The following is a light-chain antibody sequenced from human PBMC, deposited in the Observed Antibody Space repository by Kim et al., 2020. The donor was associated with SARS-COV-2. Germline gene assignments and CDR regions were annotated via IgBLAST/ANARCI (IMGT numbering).Light chain of an antibody. CDR1: ETISNW. V-gene: IGKV1-5*03. Sequence: DIQMTQSPSTLSASVGDRVTITCRASETISNWLAWYQQKPGKAANLLIYLASTLESGVPSRFSGSGSGTEFTLTITSLQPDDFATYYCQHYIRFPYTFGQGTKLEI. CDR2: LAS. CDR3: QHYIRFPYT. J-gene: IGKJ2*01.